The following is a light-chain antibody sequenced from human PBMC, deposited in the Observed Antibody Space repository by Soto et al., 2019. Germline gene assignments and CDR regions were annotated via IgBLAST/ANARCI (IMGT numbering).Light chain of an antibody. CDR3: QQYNNWPPLT. Sequence: EIVMTQSPATLSVSPGERATVSCRASQFVGSNLAWYQQKPGQAPRPLIYGASTRATGIPARFSGSGSGTEFTLTISSLQSEDFALYYCQQYNNWPPLTFGGGTKVEIK. J-gene: IGKJ4*01. CDR2: GAS. CDR1: QFVGSN. V-gene: IGKV3-15*01.